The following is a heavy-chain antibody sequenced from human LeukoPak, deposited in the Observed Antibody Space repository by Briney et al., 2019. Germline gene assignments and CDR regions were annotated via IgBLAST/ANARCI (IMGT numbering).Heavy chain of an antibody. V-gene: IGHV3-23*01. J-gene: IGHJ4*02. CDR2: ISGSGGST. CDR3: AKGGLYDSSGYPHY. CDR1: GFTFSSYG. Sequence: GGSLRLSCAASGFTFSSYGMSWVRQAPGKGLEWVSAISGSGGSTYYADSVKGRFTISRDNSKNTLYLQMNSLRAEDTAVYYCAKGGLYDSSGYPHYWGQGTLVTVSS. D-gene: IGHD3-22*01.